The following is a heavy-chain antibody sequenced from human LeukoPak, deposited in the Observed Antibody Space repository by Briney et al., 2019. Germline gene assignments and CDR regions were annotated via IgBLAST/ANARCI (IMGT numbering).Heavy chain of an antibody. CDR2: ISAYNGNT. CDR1: GYTFTSYG. Sequence: ASVKVSCKASGYTFTSYGISWVRQAPGQGLEWMGWISAYNGNTNYAQKLQGRVTMTTDTSTSTAYMELRSLRSDDTAVYYCARDTLYYYDSSGYSHFDYWGQGTLVTVSS. V-gene: IGHV1-18*01. CDR3: ARDTLYYYDSSGYSHFDY. D-gene: IGHD3-22*01. J-gene: IGHJ4*02.